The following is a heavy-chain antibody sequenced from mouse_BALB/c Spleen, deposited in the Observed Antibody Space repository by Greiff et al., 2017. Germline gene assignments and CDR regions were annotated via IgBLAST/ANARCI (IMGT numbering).Heavy chain of an antibody. D-gene: IGHD2-4*01. CDR1: GFNIKDTY. J-gene: IGHJ3*01. V-gene: IGHV14-3*02. CDR3: ARLGITTALFAY. Sequence: VQLQQSGAELVKPGASVKLSCTASGFNIKDTYMHWVKQRPEQGLEWIGRIDPANGNTKYDPKFQGKATITADTSSNTAYLQLSSLTSEDTAVYYCARLGITTALFAYWGQGTLVTVSA. CDR2: IDPANGNT.